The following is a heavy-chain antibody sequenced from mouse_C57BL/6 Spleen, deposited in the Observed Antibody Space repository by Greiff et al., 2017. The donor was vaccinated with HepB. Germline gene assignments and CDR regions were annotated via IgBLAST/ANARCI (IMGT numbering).Heavy chain of an antibody. CDR2: ISSGGDYI. D-gene: IGHD1-1*01. CDR1: GFTFSSYA. V-gene: IGHV5-9-1*02. J-gene: IGHJ3*01. Sequence: EVMLVESGEGLVKPGGSLKLSCAASGFTFSSYAMSWVRQTPEKRLEWVAYISSGGDYIYYADTVKGRFTISRDNARNTLYLQMSSLKSEDTAMYYCTRVTTVVATKAWFAYWGQGTLVTVSA. CDR3: TRVTTVVATKAWFAY.